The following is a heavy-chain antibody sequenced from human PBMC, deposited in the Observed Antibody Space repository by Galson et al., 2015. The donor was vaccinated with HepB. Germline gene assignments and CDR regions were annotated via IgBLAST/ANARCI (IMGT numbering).Heavy chain of an antibody. V-gene: IGHV3-30*18. CDR3: AKDRNYADYRLSTVFDY. Sequence: SLRLSCAASGFTFRTYGMHWVRQAPGKGLEWVAVTSYDGNNKYYADSVKGRFTISRDNAKNTLYLQMNSLRAEDTAVYYCAKDRNYADYRLSTVFDYWGQGALVTVSS. CDR2: TSYDGNNK. CDR1: GFTFRTYG. J-gene: IGHJ4*02. D-gene: IGHD4-11*01.